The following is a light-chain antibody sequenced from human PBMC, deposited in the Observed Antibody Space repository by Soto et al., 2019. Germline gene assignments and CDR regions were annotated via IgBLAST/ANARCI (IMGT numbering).Light chain of an antibody. CDR1: QGISSY. Sequence: DIQLTQSPSFLSASVGDRVTITCRASQGISSYLAWYQQKPGKAPKLLIYAASTLQSGVPSRFSGSGSGTKFTLPIRSLPPEDFSTYYCPQLNSYPPYPFCQGTKLEIK. V-gene: IGKV1-9*01. CDR3: PQLNSYPPYP. CDR2: AAS. J-gene: IGKJ2*01.